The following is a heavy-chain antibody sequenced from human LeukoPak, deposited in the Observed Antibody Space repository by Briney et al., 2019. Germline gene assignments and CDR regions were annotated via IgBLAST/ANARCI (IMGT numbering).Heavy chain of an antibody. V-gene: IGHV1-69*05. CDR3: AREGARDGYKPFDY. J-gene: IGHJ4*02. CDR1: GGTFSSYA. Sequence: SVKVSCKASGGTFSSYAISWVRQAPGQGLEWMGRIIPIFGTANYAQKFQGRVTITTDESTSTAYMELSSLRSEDTAVYYCAREGARDGYKPFDYWGQGTLVTVSS. D-gene: IGHD5-24*01. CDR2: IIPIFGTA.